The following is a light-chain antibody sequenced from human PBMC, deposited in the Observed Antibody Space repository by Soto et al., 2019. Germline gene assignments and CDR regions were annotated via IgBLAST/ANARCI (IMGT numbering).Light chain of an antibody. J-gene: IGKJ4*01. CDR2: GAS. CDR3: QQYDSSPPFALT. CDR1: QSVSISY. V-gene: IGKV3-20*01. Sequence: EIVLTQSPGTLSLSPGGRATLSCRASQSVSISYLAWYQQRPGQAPRLLIYGASSRATGIPDRFSGSGSGTDFTLTINRLEPEDFAVYYCQQYDSSPPFALTFVGGTKVDIK.